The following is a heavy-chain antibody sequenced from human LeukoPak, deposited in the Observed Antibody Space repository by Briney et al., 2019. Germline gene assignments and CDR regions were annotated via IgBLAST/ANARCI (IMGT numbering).Heavy chain of an antibody. CDR1: GGSISSGGYY. V-gene: IGHV4-61*08. CDR3: ARGVAAAGTFRHWFDP. J-gene: IGHJ5*02. D-gene: IGHD6-13*01. Sequence: SETLSLTCTVSGGSISSGGYYWSWIRQHPGKGLEWIGYIYYSGSTNYNPSLKSRVTISVDTSKNQFSLKLSSVTAADTAVYYCARGVAAAGTFRHWFDPWGQGTLVTVSS. CDR2: IYYSGST.